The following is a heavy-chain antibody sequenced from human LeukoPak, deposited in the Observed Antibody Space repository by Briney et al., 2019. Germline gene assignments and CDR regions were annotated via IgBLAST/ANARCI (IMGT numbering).Heavy chain of an antibody. CDR3: TGMYREAFDI. CDR2: IRSKTYTYAT. V-gene: IGHV3-73*01. D-gene: IGHD2-8*01. J-gene: IGHJ3*02. Sequence: PGGSLRLSCAASGFTFSDSAVHWVRQASGKGLDWVGRIRSKTYTYATAYAASVKGRFTISRDDSKNTAYLQMNSLKTEDTAVYYCTGMYREAFDIWGLGTMVTVSS. CDR1: GFTFSDSA.